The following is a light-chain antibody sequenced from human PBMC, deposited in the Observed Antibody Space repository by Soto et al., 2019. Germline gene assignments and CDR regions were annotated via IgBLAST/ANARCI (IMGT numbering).Light chain of an antibody. CDR2: DVT. CDR1: SSDVGGYNF. J-gene: IGLJ1*01. CDR3: CSYASSTSYV. Sequence: QSVLTRPASVSGSPGQSITISYPGTSSDVGGYNFVTWYQQHPGKAPKLVIHDVTRRPSGVSNRFSGSKSGTTASLTISGLQAEDEADYYCCSYASSTSYVFGTGTKVTVL. V-gene: IGLV2-14*01.